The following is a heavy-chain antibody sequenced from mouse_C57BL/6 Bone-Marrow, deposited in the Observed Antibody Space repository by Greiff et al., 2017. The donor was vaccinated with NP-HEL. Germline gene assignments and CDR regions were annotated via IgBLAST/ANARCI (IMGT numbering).Heavy chain of an antibody. CDR2: ISSGGDYI. J-gene: IGHJ1*03. CDR1: GFTFSSYA. D-gene: IGHD1-1*01. V-gene: IGHV5-9-1*02. CDR3: TREIYYYGSRYFDV. Sequence: EVQWVESGEGLVKPGGSLKLSCAASGFTFSSYAMSWVRQTPEKRLEWVAYISSGGDYIYYADTVKGRFTISRDNARNTLYLQMSSLKSEDTAMYYCTREIYYYGSRYFDVWGTGTTVTVSS.